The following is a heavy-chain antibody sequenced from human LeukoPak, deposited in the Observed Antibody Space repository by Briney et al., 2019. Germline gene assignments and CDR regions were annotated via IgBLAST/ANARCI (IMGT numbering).Heavy chain of an antibody. CDR2: IYSRGNT. J-gene: IGHJ4*02. Sequence: PSETLSLTCTVSGGSISNYYWSWIRQPAGKGLEWIGLIYSRGNTNYNPSLKSRVTISVDTSKNQFSLRLSSVTAADTAVYYCARDGFYDSSGYYYNWVFDYWGQGTLVTVSS. CDR3: ARDGFYDSSGYYYNWVFDY. D-gene: IGHD3-22*01. V-gene: IGHV4-4*07. CDR1: GGSISNYY.